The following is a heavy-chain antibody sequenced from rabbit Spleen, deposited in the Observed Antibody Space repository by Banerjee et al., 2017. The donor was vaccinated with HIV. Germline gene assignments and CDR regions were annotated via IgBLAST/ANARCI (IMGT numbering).Heavy chain of an antibody. D-gene: IGHD1-1*01. CDR2: INASTGKP. CDR3: ARDLVGVIGWNFYL. Sequence: QEQLVESGGGLVQPEGSLKLSCTASGFSFSNKAVMCWVRQAPGKGLEWIACINASTGKPVYATWAKGRFTISRPSSTTVTLRMTSLTAADRATYFCARDLVGVIGWNFYLWGPGTLVTVS. J-gene: IGHJ4*01. V-gene: IGHV1S45*01. CDR1: GFSFSNKAV.